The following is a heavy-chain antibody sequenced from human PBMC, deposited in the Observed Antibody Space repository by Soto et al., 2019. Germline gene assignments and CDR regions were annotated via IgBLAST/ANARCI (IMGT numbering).Heavy chain of an antibody. V-gene: IGHV4-59*08. J-gene: IGHJ4*02. CDR2: IYYSGST. D-gene: IGHD5-18*01. CDR3: ARHETAMVPDFDY. CDR1: GCSISSYY. Sequence: SETLSLTCTVSGCSISSYYWSWIRQPPGKGLEWIGYIYYSGSTNYNPSLKSRVTISVDTSKNQFSLKLSSVTAADTAVYYCARHETAMVPDFDYWGQGTLVTVSS.